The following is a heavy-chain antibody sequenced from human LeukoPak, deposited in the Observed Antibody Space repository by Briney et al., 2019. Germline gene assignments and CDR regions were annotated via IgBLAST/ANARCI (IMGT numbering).Heavy chain of an antibody. D-gene: IGHD2-15*01. V-gene: IGHV5-10-1*01. J-gene: IGHJ2*01. CDR1: GYSFTSYW. Sequence: GESLQISCKGSGYSFTSYWISWVRPMPGKGVGWRGRIDPSDSYTNYSPSFQGHVTISADKSISTAYLQWSSLKASDTAMDYCARYASTAAPFDLWGRGTLVTVSS. CDR3: ARYASTAAPFDL. CDR2: IDPSDSYT.